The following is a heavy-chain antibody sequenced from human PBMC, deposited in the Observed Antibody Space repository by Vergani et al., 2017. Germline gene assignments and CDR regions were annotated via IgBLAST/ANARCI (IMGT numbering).Heavy chain of an antibody. CDR1: GFSFTSYS. CDR2: ISGNNDDV. CDR3: TKGSRGYTGYFFDY. D-gene: IGHD5-12*01. J-gene: IGHJ4*02. Sequence: VRLVESGGGVVQPGRSLRLSCAASGFSFTSYSMNWVRQAPGKGLEWVSSISGNNDDVYYADSVKGRFIISRDNSKNTLHLQMNSLRADDTAVYYCTKGSRGYTGYFFDYWGQGTLATVSS. V-gene: IGHV3-21*04.